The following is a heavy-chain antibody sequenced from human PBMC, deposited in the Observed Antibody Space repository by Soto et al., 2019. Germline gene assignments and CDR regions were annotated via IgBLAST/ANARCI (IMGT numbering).Heavy chain of an antibody. CDR2: IYTSGST. Sequence: QVQLQESGPGLVKPSETLSLTCTVSGGSISSYYWSWIRQPAGMGLEWIGRIYTSGSTNYNPSLKSRVTMSVDTSKNQFSLKLSSVTAADTAVYYCARGFGFLDYYYYGMDVWGQGTTVTVSS. CDR3: ARGFGFLDYYYYGMDV. J-gene: IGHJ6*02. CDR1: GGSISSYY. V-gene: IGHV4-4*07. D-gene: IGHD3-3*01.